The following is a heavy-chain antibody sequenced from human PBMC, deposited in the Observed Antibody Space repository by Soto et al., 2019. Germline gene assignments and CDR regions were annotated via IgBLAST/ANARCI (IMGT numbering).Heavy chain of an antibody. Sequence: GGSLRLSCAASGFTFSTYAMHWVRQAPGKGLEYVSALTNNGGSTYYANSVKGRFTISRDNSKNTLYLQMGSLRAEDMAVYYCTRAASSTWYLAYWGQGTLVTVSS. CDR2: LTNNGGST. CDR3: TRAASSTWYLAY. D-gene: IGHD6-13*01. CDR1: GFTFSTYA. J-gene: IGHJ4*02. V-gene: IGHV3-64*01.